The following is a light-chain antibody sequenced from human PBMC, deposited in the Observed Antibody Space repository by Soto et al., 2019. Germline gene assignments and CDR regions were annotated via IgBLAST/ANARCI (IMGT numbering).Light chain of an antibody. CDR1: QSVLYSSNNKNY. Sequence: DIVMTQSPDSLAVSLGERATINCKSSQSVLYSSNNKNYLAWYQQKPGQPPKLLISWASTRESGVPDRFSGSGSGTDFTLTISSLQAEDVAVYYCQQYYSTFSFGGGTKVEIK. CDR2: WAS. CDR3: QQYYSTFS. J-gene: IGKJ4*01. V-gene: IGKV4-1*01.